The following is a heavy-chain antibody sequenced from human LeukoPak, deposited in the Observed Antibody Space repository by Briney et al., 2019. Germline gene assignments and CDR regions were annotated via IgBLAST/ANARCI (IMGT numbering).Heavy chain of an antibody. CDR1: GFTFSSYW. V-gene: IGHV3-7*01. CDR3: ARDWRYSSSWQYYFDY. CDR2: IKQDGSEK. D-gene: IGHD6-13*01. Sequence: GGSLSLSCAASGFTFSSYWMSWVRQAPGKGLEWVANIKQDGSEKYYVDSLKGRFTISRDNAKNQLYMQMDKMRAEHTAVYYCARDWRYSSSWQYYFDYWGEGTLVTVSS. J-gene: IGHJ4*02.